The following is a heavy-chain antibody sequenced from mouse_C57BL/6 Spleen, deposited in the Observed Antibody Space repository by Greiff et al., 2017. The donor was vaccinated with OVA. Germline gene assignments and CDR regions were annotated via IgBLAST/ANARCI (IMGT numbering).Heavy chain of an antibody. Sequence: EVKVEESGGGLVQPGGSLSLSCAASGFTFTDYYMSWVRQPPGKALEWLGFIRNKANGYTTEYSASVKGRFTISRDNSQSILYLQMNALRAEDSATYYCASFPLTTVASMDYWGQGTSVTVSS. V-gene: IGHV7-3*01. J-gene: IGHJ4*01. CDR1: GFTFTDYY. CDR2: IRNKANGYTT. CDR3: ASFPLTTVASMDY. D-gene: IGHD1-1*01.